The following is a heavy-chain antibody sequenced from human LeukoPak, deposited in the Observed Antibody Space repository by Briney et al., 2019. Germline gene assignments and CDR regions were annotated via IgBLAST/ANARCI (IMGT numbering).Heavy chain of an antibody. Sequence: KPGGSLRLSCAASGFSFMNAWMIWVRQAPGKGLEWVGRIKSNADGGTPDYAAPARGRFTISRDDSKNTLYLQMNSLKTEDTAVYYCTTFYHEYSPYWGRGTLVTVS. CDR2: IKSNADGGTP. D-gene: IGHD2/OR15-2a*01. CDR3: TTFYHEYSPY. CDR1: GFSFMNAW. J-gene: IGHJ4*02. V-gene: IGHV3-15*01.